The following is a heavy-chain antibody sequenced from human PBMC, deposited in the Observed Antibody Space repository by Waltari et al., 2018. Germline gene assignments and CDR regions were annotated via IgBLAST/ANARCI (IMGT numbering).Heavy chain of an antibody. Sequence: WVRQAPGQGLEWMGWLDPNTGAANSEQKFQDRFIMTSDASINTAYMKLSSLRSDDTAVYYCARERAGYNYEEYFRHWGQGTLVTVSS. V-gene: IGHV1-2*02. CDR2: LDPNTGAA. CDR3: ARERAGYNYEEYFRH. J-gene: IGHJ1*01. D-gene: IGHD5-12*01.